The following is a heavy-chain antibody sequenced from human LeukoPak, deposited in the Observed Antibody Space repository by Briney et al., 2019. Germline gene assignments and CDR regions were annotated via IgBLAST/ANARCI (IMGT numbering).Heavy chain of an antibody. CDR3: ARDEVYGSGSYYNVGPDWFDP. D-gene: IGHD3-10*01. CDR1: GFTFRTSW. CDR2: INPDGSEK. Sequence: GGSLRLSCGASGFTFRTSWMNWVRQAPGKGLEWVASINPDGSEKYSVDSVKGRFTISRDNAKNSLYLQMNSLRAEDTAVYYCARDEVYGSGSYYNVGPDWFDPWGQGTLVTVSS. J-gene: IGHJ5*02. V-gene: IGHV3-7*01.